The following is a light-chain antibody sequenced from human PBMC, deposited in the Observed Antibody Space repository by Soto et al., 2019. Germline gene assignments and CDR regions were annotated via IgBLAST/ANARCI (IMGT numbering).Light chain of an antibody. CDR1: QSVSSNY. Sequence: ETVLTQSPGTLSLSPGERAILSCRASQSVSSNYLAWYQQKPGQAPRLLMYGASTRATGIPDRFSGGGSGTDFTLTISRLEPEDFAVYFCQQYGSSPYTFGLGTKLEIK. V-gene: IGKV3-20*01. J-gene: IGKJ2*01. CDR3: QQYGSSPYT. CDR2: GAS.